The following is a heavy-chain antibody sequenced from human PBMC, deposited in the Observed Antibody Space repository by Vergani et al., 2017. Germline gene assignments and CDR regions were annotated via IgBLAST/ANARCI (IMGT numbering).Heavy chain of an antibody. CDR1: GGSIRSSSYY. Sequence: QLQLQESGPGLVKPSETLSLTCTVSGGSIRSSSYYWGWVRQPPGKGLEWIGSIYYSGSTYYNPSLKSRVTISVDTSKNQFSLKLSPVTAADTAVNYCARHQAVAGLVLDYWGQGTLVTVSS. CDR2: IYYSGST. D-gene: IGHD6-19*01. CDR3: ARHQAVAGLVLDY. J-gene: IGHJ4*02. V-gene: IGHV4-39*01.